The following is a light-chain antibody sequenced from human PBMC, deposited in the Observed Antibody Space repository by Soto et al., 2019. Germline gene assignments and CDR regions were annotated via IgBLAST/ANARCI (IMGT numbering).Light chain of an antibody. CDR3: QQRSNWPPEVT. Sequence: EIVLTQSPDTLSLSPGERATLSCRASQSVSSSLAWYQQKPGQAPRLLIYDASNRATGIPARVSGSGSGTDFTLTIRSLDPEDFAVYYCQQRSNWPPEVTFGPGTKVDIK. V-gene: IGKV3-11*01. CDR2: DAS. J-gene: IGKJ3*01. CDR1: QSVSSS.